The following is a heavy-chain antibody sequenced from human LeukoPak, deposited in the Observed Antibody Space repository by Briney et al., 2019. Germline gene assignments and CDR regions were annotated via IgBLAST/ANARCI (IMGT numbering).Heavy chain of an antibody. V-gene: IGHV1-18*01. CDR3: ARVRSNSFDY. CDR2: ISAYNGNT. J-gene: IGHJ4*02. D-gene: IGHD4-11*01. Sequence: GESLKISCKGSGYSFTSYGISWVRQAPGQGLEWMGWISAYNGNTNYAQKLQGRVTMTTDTSTSTAYMELRSLRSDDTAVYYCARVRSNSFDYWGQGTLVTVSS. CDR1: GYSFTSYG.